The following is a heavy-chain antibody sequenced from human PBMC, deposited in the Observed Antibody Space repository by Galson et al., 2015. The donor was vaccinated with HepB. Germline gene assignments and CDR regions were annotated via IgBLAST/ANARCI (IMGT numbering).Heavy chain of an antibody. CDR3: ARGGDFWSGFVGYYYMNV. CDR2: ISSDASNK. CDR1: GFTFSNYA. Sequence: SLRLSCAASGFTFSNYAMHWVRRAPGKGLEWVSVISSDASNKYYADSVKGRFTISRDNSKNTLYPQMSSLRLEDTALYYCARGGDFWSGFVGYYYMNVWGNGTTVTVSS. J-gene: IGHJ6*03. V-gene: IGHV3-30-3*01. D-gene: IGHD3-3*01.